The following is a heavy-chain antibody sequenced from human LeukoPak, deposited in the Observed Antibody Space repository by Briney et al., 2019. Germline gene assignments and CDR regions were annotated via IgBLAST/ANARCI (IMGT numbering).Heavy chain of an antibody. CDR2: IYYSGST. D-gene: IGHD5-12*01. J-gene: IGHJ5*02. V-gene: IGHV4-59*01. CDR1: GGSLSSYY. Sequence: PSETLSLTCAVSGGSLSSYYWSWIRQPPGKGLEWIGYIYYSGSTNYNPSLKSRVTISVDTSKNQFSLKLSSVTAADTAVYYCARVGGYSNWFDPWGQGTLVTVSS. CDR3: ARVGGYSNWFDP.